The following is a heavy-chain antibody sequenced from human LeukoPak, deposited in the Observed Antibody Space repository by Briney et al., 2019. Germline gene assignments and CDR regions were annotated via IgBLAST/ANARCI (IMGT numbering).Heavy chain of an antibody. CDR2: IGTAGDT. D-gene: IGHD2-2*01. Sequence: GGSLRLSCAASGFTFSSYDMHWVRQATGKGLEWVSAIGTAGDTYYADSVKGRFTISRDNSKNTLYLQMHSLRADDTAVYYCAKDCRSVTSCYHGYWGQGTLVTVSS. CDR3: AKDCRSVTSCYHGY. CDR1: GFTFSSYD. V-gene: IGHV3-13*01. J-gene: IGHJ4*02.